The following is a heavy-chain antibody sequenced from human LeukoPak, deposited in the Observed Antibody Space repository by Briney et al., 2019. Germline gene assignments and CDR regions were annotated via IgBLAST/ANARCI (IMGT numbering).Heavy chain of an antibody. CDR1: GGPISSGDYY. D-gene: IGHD3-3*01. V-gene: IGHV4-30-4*08. CDR3: AREIFGVVIAGGPYYYYYMDV. CDR2: IYYSGST. J-gene: IGHJ6*03. Sequence: PSETLSLTCTVSGGPISSGDYYWSWIRQPPGKGLEWIGYIYYSGSTYYNPSLKSRVTISVDTSKNQFSLKLSSVTAADTAVYYCAREIFGVVIAGGPYYYYYMDVWGKGTTVTVSS.